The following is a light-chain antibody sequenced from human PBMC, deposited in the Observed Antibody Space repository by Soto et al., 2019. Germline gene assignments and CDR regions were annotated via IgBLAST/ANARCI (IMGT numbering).Light chain of an antibody. CDR2: KAS. V-gene: IGKV1-5*03. J-gene: IGKJ1*01. Sequence: DIQMTQSPSTLSGSVGDRVTITCRASQTISSGLAWYQQKPGKAPKLLIYKASTVKSGVPSRFSGSGSGPEFTCTISSLQSDDFATDCCQHFNSYSEAFGQGTKVELK. CDR1: QTISSG. CDR3: QHFNSYSEA.